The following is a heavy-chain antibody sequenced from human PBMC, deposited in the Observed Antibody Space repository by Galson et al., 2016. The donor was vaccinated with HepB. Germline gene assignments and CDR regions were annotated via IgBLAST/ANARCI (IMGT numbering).Heavy chain of an antibody. CDR2: IYHRGTT. J-gene: IGHJ4*02. V-gene: IGHV4-4*02. CDR3: AREGIFTMGRPPLTD. CDR1: GASVSDHVY. Sequence: SETLSLTCAVSGASVSDHVYWSWVRQPPGKGLEWIGDIYHRGTTNHNPSLKSRVTISLDKSKNHVSLNVNSVTAADTAVYYCAREGIFTMGRPPLTDWGQGTLVTVSS. D-gene: IGHD3-10*01.